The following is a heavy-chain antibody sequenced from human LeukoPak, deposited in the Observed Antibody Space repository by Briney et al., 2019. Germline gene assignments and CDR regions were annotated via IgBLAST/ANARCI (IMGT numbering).Heavy chain of an antibody. J-gene: IGHJ4*02. Sequence: PSETLSLTCTVSGGSISSYYWTWIRQPPGKGLEWIGYIYYSGSTNYNPSLKSRVTLSVDTSKHQFSLKLTSVTAADAAVYYCASSVGSTDYWGQGTLVTVSS. CDR3: ASSVGSTDY. V-gene: IGHV4-59*12. CDR2: IYYSGST. D-gene: IGHD1-26*01. CDR1: GGSISSYY.